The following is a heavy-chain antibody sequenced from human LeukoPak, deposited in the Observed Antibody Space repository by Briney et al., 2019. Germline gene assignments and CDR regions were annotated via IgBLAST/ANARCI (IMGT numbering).Heavy chain of an antibody. CDR2: INPIFHTP. J-gene: IGHJ4*02. CDR1: GGTFSSHA. CDR3: ARGRTTGEFDY. Sequence: SVKVSCKASGGTFSSHAISWVRQAPGQGLEWMGGINPIFHTPTYAKKFQGRLTITKDESMSTASMDLSSLISDDTAVYYCARGRTTGEFDYWGQGALVTVSS. V-gene: IGHV1-69*05. D-gene: IGHD4-11*01.